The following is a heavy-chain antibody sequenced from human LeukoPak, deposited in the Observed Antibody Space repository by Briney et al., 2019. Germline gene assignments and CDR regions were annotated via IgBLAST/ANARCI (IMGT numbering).Heavy chain of an antibody. Sequence: ASVKVSCKASGYTFTSYYMHWVRQAPGQGLEWMGIINPSGGSTSYAQKFQGRVTMTRDTSTSTVYMELSSLRSEDTAVYYCARGSQNYYDSSGYYYDYYYYYMDVWGKGTTVTVSS. CDR2: INPSGGST. CDR1: GYTFTSYY. D-gene: IGHD3-22*01. CDR3: ARGSQNYYDSSGYYYDYYYYYMDV. J-gene: IGHJ6*03. V-gene: IGHV1-46*01.